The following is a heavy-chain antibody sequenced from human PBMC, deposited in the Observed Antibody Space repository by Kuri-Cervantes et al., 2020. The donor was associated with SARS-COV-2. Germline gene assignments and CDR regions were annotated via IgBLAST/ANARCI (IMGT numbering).Heavy chain of an antibody. D-gene: IGHD2/OR15-2a*01. CDR1: GASISNSY. CDR2: ISGRGDT. J-gene: IGHJ5*02. Sequence: SETLSLTCTVSGASISNSYWNWIRHPAGKPLQWIGRISGRGDTIYNPSLKSRASMSVVTSKNQFSLTLTSVTAADTAVYYCVGALSNWFDPWGQGTLVTVSS. V-gene: IGHV4-4*07. CDR3: VGALSNWFDP.